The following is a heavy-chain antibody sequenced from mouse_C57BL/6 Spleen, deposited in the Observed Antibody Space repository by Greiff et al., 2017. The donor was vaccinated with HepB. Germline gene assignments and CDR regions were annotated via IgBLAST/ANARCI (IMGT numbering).Heavy chain of an antibody. J-gene: IGHJ4*01. Sequence: EVQLVESGEGLVKPGGSLKLSCAASGFTFSSYAMSWVRQTPEKRLEWVAYISSGGDYIYYADTVKGRFTISRDNARNTLYLQMSSLKSEDTAMYYCTRERYYGSSIYYAMDYWGQGTSVTVSS. CDR1: GFTFSSYA. CDR3: TRERYYGSSIYYAMDY. V-gene: IGHV5-9-1*02. D-gene: IGHD1-1*01. CDR2: ISSGGDYI.